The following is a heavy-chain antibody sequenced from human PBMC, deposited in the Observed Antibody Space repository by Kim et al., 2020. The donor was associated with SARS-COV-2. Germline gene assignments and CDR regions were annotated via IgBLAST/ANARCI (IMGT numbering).Heavy chain of an antibody. V-gene: IGHV1-46*01. CDR1: GYTFTSYY. D-gene: IGHD5-12*01. Sequence: ASVKVSCKASGYTFTSYYMHWVRQAPGQGLEWMGIINPSGGSTSYAQKFQGRVTMTRDTSTSTVYMELSSLRSEDTAVYYCARDFIAEMATTPLYYYYGMDVWGQGTTVTVSS. CDR2: INPSGGST. CDR3: ARDFIAEMATTPLYYYYGMDV. J-gene: IGHJ6*02.